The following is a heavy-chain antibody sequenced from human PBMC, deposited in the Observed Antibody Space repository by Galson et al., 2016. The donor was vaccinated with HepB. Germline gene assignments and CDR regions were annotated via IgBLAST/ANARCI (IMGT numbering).Heavy chain of an antibody. D-gene: IGHD1-26*01. CDR1: GYTFSNHG. CDR3: AREEGSGVGPIDC. CDR2: ISGYDGKT. J-gene: IGHJ4*02. Sequence: SVKVSCKASGYTFSNHGITWVRQAPGQGLEWMGWISGYDGKTNYAQNLKGRVTMTTDTSTSTAYMGLRSLRYDDTAVYFCAREEGSGVGPIDCWGRGTLVIVSS. V-gene: IGHV1-18*01.